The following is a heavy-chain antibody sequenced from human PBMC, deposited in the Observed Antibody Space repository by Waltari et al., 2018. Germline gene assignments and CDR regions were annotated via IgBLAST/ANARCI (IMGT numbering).Heavy chain of an antibody. CDR1: GGSISSYY. CDR3: ARGLRQQLVSYYYYYMDV. J-gene: IGHJ6*03. V-gene: IGHV4-59*01. CDR2: IYYSGST. D-gene: IGHD6-13*01. Sequence: QVQLQESGPGLVKPSETLSLTCTVSGGSISSYYWSWIRQPPGKGLEWIGYIYYSGSTNCHPSLKSRVTISVDTSKNQFSLKLSSVTAADTAVYYCARGLRQQLVSYYYYYMDVWGKGTTVTISS.